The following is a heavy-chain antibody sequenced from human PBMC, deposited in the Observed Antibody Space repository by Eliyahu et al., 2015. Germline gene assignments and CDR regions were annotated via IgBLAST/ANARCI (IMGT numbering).Heavy chain of an antibody. CDR2: ISYDGSNE. CDR1: GFPFXXYA. J-gene: IGHJ4*02. V-gene: IGHV3-30*04. CDR3: ARTQYCSSITCRKGIDC. D-gene: IGHD2-2*01. Sequence: QVQLVESGGGVVQPGGSLRLSCAASGFPFXXYAXLHWVRQPPGKGLDWVAGISYDGSNEYYAGSVKGRFTISRDNSKSTLYLQMNSLRADDTAVYYCARTQYCSSITCRKGIDCWGQGTPVTVSS.